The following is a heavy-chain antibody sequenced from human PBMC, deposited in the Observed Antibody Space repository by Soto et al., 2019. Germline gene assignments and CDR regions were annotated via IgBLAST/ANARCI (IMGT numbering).Heavy chain of an antibody. V-gene: IGHV3-23*01. Sequence: GGSLRLSCAASGFTFSSYAMSWVRQAPGKGLEWVSAISGSGGSTYYADSVKGRFTISRDNSKNTLYLQMNSLRAEDTAVYYCAKAYNWNDDYGMDVWGQGTTVTVYS. CDR2: ISGSGGST. J-gene: IGHJ6*02. CDR1: GFTFSSYA. CDR3: AKAYNWNDDYGMDV. D-gene: IGHD1-1*01.